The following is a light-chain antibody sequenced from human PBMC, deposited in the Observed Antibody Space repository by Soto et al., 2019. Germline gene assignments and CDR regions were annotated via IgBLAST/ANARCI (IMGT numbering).Light chain of an antibody. Sequence: QSALTQPASVSESPGQSITISCTGTSSDVGRTYYVSWYQHHPGKAPKLIIFDVSNRPSGVSSRFSGSKSGNTASLVISGRQPEDEADYYFSSYSSANNLFVFGSGTKLTVL. CDR3: SSYSSANNLFV. V-gene: IGLV2-14*03. CDR1: SSDVGRTYY. J-gene: IGLJ1*01. CDR2: DVS.